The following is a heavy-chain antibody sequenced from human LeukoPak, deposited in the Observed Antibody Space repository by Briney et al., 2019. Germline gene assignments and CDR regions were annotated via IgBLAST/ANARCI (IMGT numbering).Heavy chain of an antibody. CDR1: GGSISSYY. D-gene: IGHD1-1*01. CDR2: IYYSGST. CDR3: ARGPPPGPQLTPFDY. J-gene: IGHJ4*02. Sequence: SETLSLTCTVSGGSISSYYWSWIRQPPGKGLEWIGYIYYSGSTNYNPSLKSRVTISVDTSKNQFSLKLSSVTAADTAVYYCARGPPPGPQLTPFDYWGQGTLVTASS. V-gene: IGHV4-59*01.